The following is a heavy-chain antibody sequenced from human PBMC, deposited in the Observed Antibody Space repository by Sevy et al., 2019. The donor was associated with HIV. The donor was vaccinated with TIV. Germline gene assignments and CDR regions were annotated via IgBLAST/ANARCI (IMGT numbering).Heavy chain of an antibody. V-gene: IGHV3-30*18. J-gene: IGHJ6*02. CDR3: AKGGPSIDVNYYYYGMDV. CDR1: GFTFSSYG. D-gene: IGHD6-6*01. CDR2: ISYDGSNK. Sequence: GGSLRLSCAASGFTFSSYGMHWVRQAPGKGLEWVAVISYDGSNKYYADSVKGRFTISRDNSKNTLYLQMNSLRAEDTAVYYCAKGGPSIDVNYYYYGMDVWGQGTTVTVSS.